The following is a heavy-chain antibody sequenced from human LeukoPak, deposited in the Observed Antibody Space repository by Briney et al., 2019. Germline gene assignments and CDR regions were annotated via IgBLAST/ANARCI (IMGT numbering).Heavy chain of an antibody. CDR2: NYYSGST. Sequence: PSETLSLTCTVSGGSISSSSYYWGRIRQPPGKGLEWIGSNYYSGSTYYNPSLKSRVTISVDTSKNQFSLKLSSVTAADTAVYYCARGAAGGLIAAGGVDYWGQGTLVTVSS. V-gene: IGHV4-39*07. D-gene: IGHD6-13*01. CDR3: ARGAAGGLIAAGGVDY. CDR1: GGSISSSSYY. J-gene: IGHJ4*02.